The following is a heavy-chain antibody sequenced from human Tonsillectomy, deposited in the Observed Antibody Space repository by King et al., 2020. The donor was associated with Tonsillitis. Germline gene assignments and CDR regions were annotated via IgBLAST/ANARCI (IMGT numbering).Heavy chain of an antibody. V-gene: IGHV3-30*02. CDR2: IWYDGINK. CDR1: GFTFSTYG. D-gene: IGHD4-17*01. CDR3: AKGVTTYYYYGMDV. Sequence: VQLVESGGGVVQPGGSLRLSCAASGFTFSTYGMHWVRQAPGKGLEWVAFIWYDGINKYYADSVKGRFTISRDNSKNTLYLQMNSLRAEDTAVYYCAKGVTTYYYYGMDVWGQGTTVTVSS. J-gene: IGHJ6*02.